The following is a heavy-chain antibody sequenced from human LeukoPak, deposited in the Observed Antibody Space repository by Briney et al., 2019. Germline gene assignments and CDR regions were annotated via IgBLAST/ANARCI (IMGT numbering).Heavy chain of an antibody. Sequence: ASVKVSCKASGYTFTGYYMHWVRQAPGQGLEWMGWINPNSGGTNYAQKFQGRVTMTRDTSTSTAYMELSRLRSDDTAVYYCARVLGYYDSSGYGYWGQGTLVTVSS. CDR2: INPNSGGT. J-gene: IGHJ4*02. CDR1: GYTFTGYY. CDR3: ARVLGYYDSSGYGY. V-gene: IGHV1-2*02. D-gene: IGHD3-22*01.